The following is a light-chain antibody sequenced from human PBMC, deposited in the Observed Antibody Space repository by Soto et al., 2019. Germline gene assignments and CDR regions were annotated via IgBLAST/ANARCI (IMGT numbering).Light chain of an antibody. V-gene: IGKV3-20*01. CDR1: QSISSSY. J-gene: IGKJ1*01. CDR2: GAS. CDR3: QHYVTSLTT. Sequence: IVLTQSPGTLSLSPGKRATLSCRASQSISSSYLAWYQQRPGQAPRLLIYGASSRATGIPDRFSGSGSGTEFTLTISRLEPEDFAVYYCQHYVTSLTTFGQGTKVDIK.